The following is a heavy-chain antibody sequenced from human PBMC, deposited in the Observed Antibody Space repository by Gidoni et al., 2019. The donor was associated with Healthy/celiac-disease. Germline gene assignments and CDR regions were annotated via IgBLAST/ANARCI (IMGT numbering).Heavy chain of an antibody. CDR3: ASPGYSSSWYRRKHPVEDY. CDR1: GFTFSSYW. CDR2: IKQDGSEK. D-gene: IGHD6-13*01. Sequence: EVQLVESGGGLVQPGGSLRLSCAASGFTFSSYWMSWVRQAPGKGLEWVANIKQDGSEKYYVDSVKGRFTISRDNAKNSLYLQMNSLRAEDTAVYYCASPGYSSSWYRRKHPVEDYWGQGTLVTVSS. V-gene: IGHV3-7*01. J-gene: IGHJ4*02.